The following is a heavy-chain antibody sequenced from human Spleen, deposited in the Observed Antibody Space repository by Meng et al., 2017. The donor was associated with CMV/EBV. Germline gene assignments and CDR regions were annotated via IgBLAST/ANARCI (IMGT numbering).Heavy chain of an antibody. J-gene: IGHJ5*02. CDR3: ARSSGGRMTSYNYFDP. CDR2: IYYSRST. CDR1: GGSISSYY. V-gene: IGHV4-59*01. Sequence: SETLSLTCTVSGGSISSYYWSWIRQPPGKGLEWIGNIYYSRSTNYNPSLKSRVTISVDTSKNQFSLKLSSVTAADTAVYYCARSSGGRMTSYNYFDPWGQGALVTVSS. D-gene: IGHD3-16*01.